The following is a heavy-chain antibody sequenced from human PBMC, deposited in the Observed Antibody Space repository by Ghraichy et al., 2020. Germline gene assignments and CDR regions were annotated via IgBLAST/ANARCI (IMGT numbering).Heavy chain of an antibody. CDR2: LNPNSGNT. V-gene: IGHV1-8*01. CDR3: VITMLRGVIAANFDY. Sequence: ASVKVSCKASGYPFTTFDINWVRQPTGQGLEWMGWLNPNSGNTGYAQKFQGRVTMTRDTSISTAYMELSSLRSEDTAVYYCVITMLRGVIAANFDYWAQGTLVTVSS. D-gene: IGHD3-10*01. CDR1: GYPFTTFD. J-gene: IGHJ4*02.